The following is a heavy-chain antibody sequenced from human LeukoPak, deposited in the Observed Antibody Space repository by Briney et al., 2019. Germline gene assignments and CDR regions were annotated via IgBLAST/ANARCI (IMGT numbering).Heavy chain of an antibody. CDR3: ARGYYDNSGCFDY. D-gene: IGHD3-22*01. CDR2: ISSSSGTI. J-gene: IGHJ4*02. V-gene: IGHV3-48*01. Sequence: PGGSLRLSCAASGFTFSSYSMNWVRQAPGKGLEWVSYISSSSGTIYYADSVKGRFTISRDNSKNTLYLEMNSLRAEDTAVYYCARGYYDNSGCFDYWGQGTLVTVSS. CDR1: GFTFSSYS.